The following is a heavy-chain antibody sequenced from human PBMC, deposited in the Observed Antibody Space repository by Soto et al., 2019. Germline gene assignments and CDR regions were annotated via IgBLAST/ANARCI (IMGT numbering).Heavy chain of an antibody. CDR1: GGTFSSYA. Sequence: SVKVSCKASGGTFSSYAISWVRQAPGQGLEWMGGIIPIFGTANYAQKFQGRVTITADESTSTAYMELSSLRSEDTAVYYCASPPFYCSSTSCSNYYYYGMDVWGQGTTVTVSS. V-gene: IGHV1-69*13. CDR2: IIPIFGTA. D-gene: IGHD2-2*01. CDR3: ASPPFYCSSTSCSNYYYYGMDV. J-gene: IGHJ6*02.